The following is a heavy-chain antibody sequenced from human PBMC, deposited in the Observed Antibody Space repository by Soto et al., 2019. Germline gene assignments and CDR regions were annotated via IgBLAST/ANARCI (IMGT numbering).Heavy chain of an antibody. J-gene: IGHJ4*02. CDR1: GGPFGIYP. CDR2: VIPILNVA. D-gene: IGHD2-2*01. CDR3: ARESTSGVAY. V-gene: IGHV1-69*04. Sequence: QVQLVQSGAEVKKPGSSVKVSCQTSGGPFGIYPISWVRQAPGQGLVRVGRVIPILNVANYTQKLNGRLTRPADKPTTTAYMGLSSLTSEESAGYYCARESTSGVAYWCQGTLVSVSS.